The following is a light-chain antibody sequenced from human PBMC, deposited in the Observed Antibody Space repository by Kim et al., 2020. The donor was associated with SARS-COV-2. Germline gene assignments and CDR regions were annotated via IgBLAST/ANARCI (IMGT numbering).Light chain of an antibody. V-gene: IGLV5-37*01. Sequence: CTLANDINVDHCNIYWYQQKPGSPPRSLLYYYSDSNKGQGSGVPSRFSGSKDASANTGILLISGLQSEDEADYYCMIWPTSDSGVFGGGTQLTVL. CDR1: NDINVDHCN. CDR2: YYSDSNK. J-gene: IGLJ3*02. CDR3: MIWPTSDSGV.